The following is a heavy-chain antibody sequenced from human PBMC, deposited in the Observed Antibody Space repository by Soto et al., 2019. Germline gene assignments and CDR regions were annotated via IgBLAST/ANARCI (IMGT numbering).Heavy chain of an antibody. D-gene: IGHD2-15*01. V-gene: IGHV4-4*02. CDR2: IYHSGST. Sequence: SETLSLTCAVSIGSIRSPNWWSWVRQPPGKGLEWIGEIYHSGSTNYNPSLKSRVTISVDKSKNHFSLKLNSVTAADTALYYCAGARYCSGGDCYYNFDYWGHGTLVTVSS. CDR3: AGARYCSGGDCYYNFDY. J-gene: IGHJ4*01. CDR1: IGSIRSPNW.